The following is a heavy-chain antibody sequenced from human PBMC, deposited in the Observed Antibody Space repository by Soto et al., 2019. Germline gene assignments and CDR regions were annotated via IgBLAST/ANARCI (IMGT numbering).Heavy chain of an antibody. CDR3: ARVVVVVAAAGLVAY. J-gene: IGHJ4*02. D-gene: IGHD2-15*01. CDR2: VYYNGIT. V-gene: IGHV4-59*11. CDR1: GGSINNHY. Sequence: PSETLSLTCTFSGGSINNHYWSWIRQPPGKGLEWLGYVYYNGITYYNPSLKRRVTISVDTSKNQFSLKLSSVTAADTAVYYCARVVVVVAAAGLVAYLGQGTLVPVSS.